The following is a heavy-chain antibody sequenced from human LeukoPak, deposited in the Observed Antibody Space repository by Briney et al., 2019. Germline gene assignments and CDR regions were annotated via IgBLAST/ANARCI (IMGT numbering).Heavy chain of an antibody. D-gene: IGHD1-20*01. Sequence: PSQTLSLTCTVSGGSISSGGYYWSWIRQHPGKGLEWIGYIYYSGSTYYNPSLKSRVTISVDTSKNQFSLKLSSVTAADTAVYYCASTYNWNHRADYWGQGTLVTVSS. J-gene: IGHJ4*02. V-gene: IGHV4-31*03. CDR1: GGSISSGGYY. CDR2: IYYSGST. CDR3: ASTYNWNHRADY.